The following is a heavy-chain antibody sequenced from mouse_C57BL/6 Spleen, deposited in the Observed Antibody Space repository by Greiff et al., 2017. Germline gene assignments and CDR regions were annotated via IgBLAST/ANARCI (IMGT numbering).Heavy chain of an antibody. Sequence: EVQLQQSGPELVKPGASVKISCKASGYTFTDYYMNWVKQSHGKSLEWIGDINPNNGGTSYNQKFKGKATLTVDKSSSTAYMELRSLTSEDSAVYYSARFWVFDGFAYWGQGTLVTVSA. CDR2: INPNNGGT. CDR1: GYTFTDYY. CDR3: ARFWVFDGFAY. J-gene: IGHJ3*01. V-gene: IGHV1-26*01.